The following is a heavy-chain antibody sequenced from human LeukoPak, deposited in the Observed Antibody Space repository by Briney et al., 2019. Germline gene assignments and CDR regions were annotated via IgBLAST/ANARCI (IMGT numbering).Heavy chain of an antibody. Sequence: ASQTLSLTCTVSGGSISSGSYYWSWIRQPAGKGLEWIGRIYTSGSTNYNPSLKSRVTISVDTSKNQFSLKLSSVTAADTAVYYCVRGAGIAVAGTRFDPWGQGTLVTVSS. J-gene: IGHJ5*02. D-gene: IGHD6-19*01. CDR2: IYTSGST. CDR1: GGSISSGSYY. V-gene: IGHV4-61*02. CDR3: VRGAGIAVAGTRFDP.